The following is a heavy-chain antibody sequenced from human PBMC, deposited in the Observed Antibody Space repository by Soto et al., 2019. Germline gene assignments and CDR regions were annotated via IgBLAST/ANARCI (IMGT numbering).Heavy chain of an antibody. CDR1: GFTFSSYG. CDR2: ISYDGSNK. CDR3: AKVDRSLRWLAPYYYGMDV. Sequence: PGGSLRLSCAASGFTFSSYGMHWVRQAPGKGLEWVAVISYDGSNKYYADSVKGRFTISRDNSKNTLYLQMNSLRAEDTAVYYCAKVDRSLRWLAPYYYGMDVWGQGTTVTVSS. V-gene: IGHV3-30*18. D-gene: IGHD6-19*01. J-gene: IGHJ6*02.